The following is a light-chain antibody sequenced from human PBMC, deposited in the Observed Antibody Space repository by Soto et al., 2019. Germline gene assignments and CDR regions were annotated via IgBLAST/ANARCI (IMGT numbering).Light chain of an antibody. J-gene: IGKJ4*01. V-gene: IGKV3-11*01. Sequence: DIVLTQSPATLALSPGERATLSCSASQTVGIYLAWYQHKPGHAPRLLIYDASIRAPGIPARFSGSASGTAFTLTLSSLEPEDFAVYYCQQRAGWPPLSFGGGSKVQIK. CDR2: DAS. CDR3: QQRAGWPPLS. CDR1: QTVGIY.